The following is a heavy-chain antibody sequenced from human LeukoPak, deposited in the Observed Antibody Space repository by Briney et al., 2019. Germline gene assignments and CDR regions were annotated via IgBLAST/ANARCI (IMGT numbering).Heavy chain of an antibody. Sequence: SETLSLTCTVSGGSMISSSYYWGWIRQPPGKGLEWIGHIFYGGSAYYTPSLMGRVTISVDASSNQFSLELTSLTAADTAVYYCARVVRYYDSRGYYNTPYYFDSWGQGTLVTVSS. D-gene: IGHD3-22*01. V-gene: IGHV4-39*07. CDR3: ARVVRYYDSRGYYNTPYYFDS. CDR2: IFYGGSA. CDR1: GGSMISSSYY. J-gene: IGHJ4*02.